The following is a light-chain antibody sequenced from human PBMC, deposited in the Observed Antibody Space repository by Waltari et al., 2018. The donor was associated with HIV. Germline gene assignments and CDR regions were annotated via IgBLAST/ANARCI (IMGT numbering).Light chain of an antibody. Sequence: QSALTQPASVSGSPGQSITISCTGTSSDVGGYNYVSWYQQHPGKAPKLMIEDVSKRPSGVSNRFSGSKSGNTASLTSSGLQAEDEADYYCSSYTSSSTLVFGGGTKLTVL. V-gene: IGLV2-14*01. J-gene: IGLJ2*01. CDR3: SSYTSSSTLV. CDR1: SSDVGGYNY. CDR2: DVS.